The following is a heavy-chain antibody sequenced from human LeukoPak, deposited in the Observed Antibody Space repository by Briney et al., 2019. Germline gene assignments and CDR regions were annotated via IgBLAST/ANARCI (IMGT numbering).Heavy chain of an antibody. CDR1: GFIVSNFY. V-gene: IGHV3-53*04. CDR3: ASHTSSGSYFDY. D-gene: IGHD6-6*01. J-gene: IGHJ4*02. CDR2: IYSGGGIT. Sequence: PGGSLRLSCAVSGFIVSNFYMSWVRQAPGKGLEWVSVIYSGGGITYYADSVKGRFTISGHSSKNTLYLQMNSLTPEDTAVYYCASHTSSGSYFDYWGQGTLVTVSS.